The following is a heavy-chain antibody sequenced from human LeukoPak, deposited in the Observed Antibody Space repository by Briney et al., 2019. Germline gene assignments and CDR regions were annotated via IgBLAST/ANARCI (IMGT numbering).Heavy chain of an antibody. CDR1: GFTFSSYN. CDR3: AREPFWSGYFSNLHFDY. CDR2: ISSSSKYI. Sequence: GGSLRLSCAASGFTFSSYNMNWVRRAPGKGLEWVSSISSSSKYIYYADSVKGRFTVSKDNAKNSLYLQMNSLRAEDTAVYYCAREPFWSGYFSNLHFDYWGRGALVTVPS. D-gene: IGHD3-3*01. V-gene: IGHV3-21*01. J-gene: IGHJ4*02.